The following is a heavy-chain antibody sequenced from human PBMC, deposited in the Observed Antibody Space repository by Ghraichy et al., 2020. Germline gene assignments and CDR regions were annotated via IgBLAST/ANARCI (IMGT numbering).Heavy chain of an antibody. V-gene: IGHV4-4*07. CDR2: IYTSGST. J-gene: IGHJ4*02. D-gene: IGHD1-26*01. Sequence: SQTLSLTCTVSGGSISSYYWSWIRQPAGTGLEWVGLIYTSGSTNYNPSLTRRLTMSVDTSTNQFSLKLSSVTAADTAVSYCARQPKIVGATALDYWGQGTLVIVPP. CDR1: GGSISSYY. CDR3: ARQPKIVGATALDY.